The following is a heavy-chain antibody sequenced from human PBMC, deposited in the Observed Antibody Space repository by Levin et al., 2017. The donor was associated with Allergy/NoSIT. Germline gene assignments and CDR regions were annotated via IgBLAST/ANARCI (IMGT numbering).Heavy chain of an antibody. D-gene: IGHD3-16*01. CDR2: ISRSGSTI. CDR1: GFTFSDYY. V-gene: IGHV3-11*01. CDR3: ASGAGGRDSWGTRKKYFDY. Sequence: GGSLRLSCAASGFTFSDYYMSWIRQAPGMGLEWISYISRSGSTIYYADSVKGRFTISRDNAKDSLYLQMNSLRAEDTAVYYCASGAGGRDSWGTRKKYFDYWGQGTLVTVSS. J-gene: IGHJ4*02.